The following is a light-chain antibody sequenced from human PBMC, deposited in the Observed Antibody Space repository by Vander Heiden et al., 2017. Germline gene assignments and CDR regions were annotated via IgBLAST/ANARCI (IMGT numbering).Light chain of an antibody. J-gene: IGKJ3*01. CDR3: QHRSNWPPFT. Sequence: EIVLTQSPATLSLSPGERASLPCRASQSVSIYLAWYQQKPGQAPRLLIYDASNRASGIPARFSGSGSGTDSTLTISSLEPEDFAVYYCQHRSNWPPFTFGPGTKVDIK. V-gene: IGKV3-11*01. CDR1: QSVSIY. CDR2: DAS.